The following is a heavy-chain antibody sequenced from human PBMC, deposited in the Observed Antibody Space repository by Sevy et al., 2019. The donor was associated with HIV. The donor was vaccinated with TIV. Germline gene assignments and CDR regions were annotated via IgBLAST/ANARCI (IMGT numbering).Heavy chain of an antibody. CDR2: INPSGGST. CDR3: ARQIVVVPAAIRQAFDI. V-gene: IGHV1-46*03. D-gene: IGHD2-2*02. CDR1: GYTFTSYY. Sequence: ASVKVSCKASGYTFTSYYMHWVRQAPGQGLEWMGIINPSGGSTSYAQKFQGRVTMTRDTSTGTVYMELSSLRSEDTAVYYGARQIVVVPAAIRQAFDIWGQGTMVTVSS. J-gene: IGHJ3*02.